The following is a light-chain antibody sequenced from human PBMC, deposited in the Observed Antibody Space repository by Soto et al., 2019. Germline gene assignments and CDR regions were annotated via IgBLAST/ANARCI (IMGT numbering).Light chain of an antibody. J-gene: IGLJ1*01. Sequence: QSALTQPASVSGCPGQSITSSCTGASSDVGGYKYVSWYQQHPGKAPKLMIYDVSNRPSGVSYRFSGSKFENTASLTISGLQAEDEADYYCSAYTSSSTRVFGTGTKATVL. V-gene: IGLV2-14*01. CDR3: SAYTSSSTRV. CDR1: SSDVGGYKY. CDR2: DVS.